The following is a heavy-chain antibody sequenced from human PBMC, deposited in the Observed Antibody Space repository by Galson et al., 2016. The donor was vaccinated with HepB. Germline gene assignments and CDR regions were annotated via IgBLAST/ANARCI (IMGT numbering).Heavy chain of an antibody. J-gene: IGHJ5*02. CDR1: GGSISSSDW. CDR2: IFHSGRV. Sequence: SETLSLTYAVSGGSISSSDWWTWVRQPPGQGLEWIGQIFHSGRVNYTPSLASRVTISVDTSKNQFSPKLSSVTAADTAVYYCARHYWGYSSGWYVEKNLRRRQEVNWFDPWGQGTLVTVSS. V-gene: IGHV4-4*02. D-gene: IGHD6-19*01. CDR3: ARHYWGYSSGWYVEKNLRRRQEVNWFDP.